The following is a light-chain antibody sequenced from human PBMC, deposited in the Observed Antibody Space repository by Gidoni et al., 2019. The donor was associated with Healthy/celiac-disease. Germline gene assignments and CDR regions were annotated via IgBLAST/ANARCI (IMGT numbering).Light chain of an antibody. CDR3: LQHNSYPRT. V-gene: IGKV1-17*01. CDR2: AAS. Sequence: DIQMTQSPSSLSASVGDRDTITCRSSQGIRNALGWYQQKPGKAPKRLIYAASSLQSGVPSRFSGSGSGTEFTLTISSLQPEDFATYYCLQHNSYPRTFGQGTKVEIK. CDR1: QGIRNA. J-gene: IGKJ1*01.